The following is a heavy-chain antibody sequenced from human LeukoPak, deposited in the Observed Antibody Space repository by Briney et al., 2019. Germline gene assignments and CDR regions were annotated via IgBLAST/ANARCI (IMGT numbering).Heavy chain of an antibody. J-gene: IGHJ5*02. CDR2: ISTYNGNT. CDR1: GYTFTCQG. Sequence: GASVKVSCKASGYTFTCQGISWVRQAPRQGLEWMGWISTYNGNTNYAQKLQGRVTMTTDTSTSTAYMELRSLRSDDTAVYYCARGWQQLVRGWFDPWGQGTLVTVSS. V-gene: IGHV1-18*01. CDR3: ARGWQQLVRGWFDP. D-gene: IGHD6-13*01.